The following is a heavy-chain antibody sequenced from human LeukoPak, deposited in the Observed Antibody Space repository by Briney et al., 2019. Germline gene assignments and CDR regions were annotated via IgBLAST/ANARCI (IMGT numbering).Heavy chain of an antibody. J-gene: IGHJ4*02. Sequence: GGSLRLSCAASGFSVSSNYMSWVRQAPGKGLEWVSVIYASGSTFYADSVKGRFTISRDNSKNTLYLQMNSLRAEDTAVYYCTSGLSVRRSNNTPVDYWGQGTLVTVSS. CDR3: TSGLSVRRSNNTPVDY. CDR2: IYASGST. CDR1: GFSVSSNY. D-gene: IGHD1-1*01. V-gene: IGHV3-66*01.